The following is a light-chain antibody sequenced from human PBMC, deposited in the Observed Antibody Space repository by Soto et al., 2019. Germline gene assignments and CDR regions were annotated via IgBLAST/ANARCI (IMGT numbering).Light chain of an antibody. CDR3: QQRSNWPT. V-gene: IGKV3-11*01. J-gene: IGKJ4*01. CDR1: QSVSSY. Sequence: THSPDTLSVAPGGRRILKIRASQSVSSYLAWYQQKPGQAPRLLIYDASNRATGIPARFSGSGSGTDFTLTISSREPEDFAVYYCQQRSNWPTFGGGTKVDIK. CDR2: DAS.